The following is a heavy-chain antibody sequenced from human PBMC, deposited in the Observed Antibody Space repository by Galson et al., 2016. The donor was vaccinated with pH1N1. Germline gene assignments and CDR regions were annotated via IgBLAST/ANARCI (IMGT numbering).Heavy chain of an antibody. CDR3: ARPFYGGQYWGAAFNI. D-gene: IGHD4-23*01. J-gene: IGHJ3*02. V-gene: IGHV3-33*01. CDR2: IWYGGSNE. CDR1: GFAFSSYD. Sequence: SLRLSCAASGFAFSSYDMHWVRQAPGKGLEWVAAIWYGGSNEYYGDSVKGRLTISRDNSKSTLYLQMNSLRDEDTAVYYCARPFYGGQYWGAAFNIWGRGTSVTVSS.